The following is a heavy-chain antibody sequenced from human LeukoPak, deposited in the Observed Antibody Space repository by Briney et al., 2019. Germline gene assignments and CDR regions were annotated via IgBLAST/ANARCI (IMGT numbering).Heavy chain of an antibody. Sequence: GGSLRLSCAASGYTFSSYRMNWVRQAPGKGLEWVSSISSSSSYIYYADSVKGRFTISRDNAKNSLYLQMNSLRAEDTAVYYCARDSSCLVEDYWGQGTLVTVSS. D-gene: IGHD6-13*01. CDR2: ISSSSSYI. CDR3: ARDSSCLVEDY. V-gene: IGHV3-21*01. CDR1: GYTFSSYR. J-gene: IGHJ4*02.